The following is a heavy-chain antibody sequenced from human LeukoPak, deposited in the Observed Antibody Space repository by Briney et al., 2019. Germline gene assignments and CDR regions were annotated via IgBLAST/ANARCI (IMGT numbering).Heavy chain of an antibody. CDR2: ISSSGSYI. CDR3: ARGWGYCSSTSCYALDY. V-gene: IGHV3-21*01. J-gene: IGHJ4*02. CDR1: GFTFSSYS. D-gene: IGHD2-2*01. Sequence: GGSLRLSCAASGFTFSSYSMNWVRQAPGKGLEWVSSISSSGSYIYYADSVKGRFTISRDSAKNSLYLQMNSLRAEDTAVHYCARGWGYCSSTSCYALDYWGQGTLVTVSS.